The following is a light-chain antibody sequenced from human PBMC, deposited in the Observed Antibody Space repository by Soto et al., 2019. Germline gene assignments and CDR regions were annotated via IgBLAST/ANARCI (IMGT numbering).Light chain of an antibody. CDR3: CSYAGRYTYV. Sequence: QSALTQPRSVSGSPGQSVTISCSGTSSDVGGYHYVSWYQQHPGKAPKLMIYDVSKRPSGVPDRFSGSKSGNTASLTISGLQADDEADYYCCSYAGRYTYVFGTGTQLTVL. V-gene: IGLV2-11*01. CDR2: DVS. J-gene: IGLJ1*01. CDR1: SSDVGGYHY.